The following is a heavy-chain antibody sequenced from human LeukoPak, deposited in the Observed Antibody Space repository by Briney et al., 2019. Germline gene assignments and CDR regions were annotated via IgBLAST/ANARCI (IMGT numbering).Heavy chain of an antibody. J-gene: IGHJ4*02. Sequence: PSETPSLTCTVSGGSLTGYFWSWIRQPPGKGLEWVGYVFYEGNTNYNPSLKSRVTTSVDTSKNQFSLRLNSVTAADTAVYYCVRQGTITYAYFDSWGQGVPVTVSS. CDR1: GGSLTGYF. V-gene: IGHV4-59*08. CDR3: VRQGTITYAYFDS. CDR2: VFYEGNT. D-gene: IGHD2-2*01.